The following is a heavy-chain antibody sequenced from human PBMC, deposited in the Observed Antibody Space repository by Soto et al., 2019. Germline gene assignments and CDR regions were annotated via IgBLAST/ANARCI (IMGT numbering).Heavy chain of an antibody. V-gene: IGHV3-30*18. CDR2: IIYDGSTK. J-gene: IGHJ4*02. CDR1: GFTFSSYG. Sequence: QVQLVESGGGVVQPGRSLRLSCAASGFTFSSYGMHWVRQAPGKGLEWLAVIIYDGSTKYYADSVKGRFTISRDNSKSKLYLQMNSLRAEYTAVYYCAKDRMGAGVRGYFDYWGQGTLVTVSS. D-gene: IGHD3-10*01. CDR3: AKDRMGAGVRGYFDY.